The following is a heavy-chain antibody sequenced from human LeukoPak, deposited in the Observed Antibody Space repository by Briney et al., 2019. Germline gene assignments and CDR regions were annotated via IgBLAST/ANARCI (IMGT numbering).Heavy chain of an antibody. CDR2: ISYDGSNK. Sequence: GRSLRLSCAASGFTFSSYAMLWVRQAPGKGLEWVAVISYDGSNKYYADSVKGRFTISRDNSKNTLYLQMNSLRAEDTAVYYCARARGYSYGYRFYGIDVWGQGTTVTVSS. V-gene: IGHV3-30-3*01. J-gene: IGHJ6*02. CDR3: ARARGYSYGYRFYGIDV. CDR1: GFTFSSYA. D-gene: IGHD5-18*01.